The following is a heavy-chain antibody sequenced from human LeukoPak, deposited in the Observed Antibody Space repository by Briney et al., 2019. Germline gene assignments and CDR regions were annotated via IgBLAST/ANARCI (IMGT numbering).Heavy chain of an antibody. CDR1: GYSFTSYG. J-gene: IGHJ5*02. CDR3: ARGMEIAASNWFDP. Sequence: ASVKVSCKASGYSFTSYGFNWVRQAPGRGLEWMGWISAYNGDTNYAQTFQGRVTLTTDTSTSTAYMELTSLRSGDTAVYYCARGMEIAASNWFDPWGQGTLVTVSS. CDR2: ISAYNGDT. V-gene: IGHV1-18*01. D-gene: IGHD6-25*01.